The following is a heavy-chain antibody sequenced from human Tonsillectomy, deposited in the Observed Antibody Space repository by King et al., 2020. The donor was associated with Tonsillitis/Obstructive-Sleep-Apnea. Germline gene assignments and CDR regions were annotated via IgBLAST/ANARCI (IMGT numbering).Heavy chain of an antibody. J-gene: IGHJ4*02. D-gene: IGHD3-22*01. V-gene: IGHV1-18*01. CDR2: ISAHNGHT. CDR1: GYTFTNYG. Sequence: GQLVQSGAEVKKPGASVKVSCKASGYTFTNYGISWVRQAPGQGLEWMAWISAHNGHTNYAQKLQGRVTMTTDASTSTAYMELRSLRSDDTAVYYCARDSMSHYYDSSAYYTFNYWGQGTLVTVSS. CDR3: ARDSMSHYYDSSAYYTFNY.